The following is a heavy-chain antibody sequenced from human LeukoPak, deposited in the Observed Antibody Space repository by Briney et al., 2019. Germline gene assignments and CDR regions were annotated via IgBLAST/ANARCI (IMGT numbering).Heavy chain of an antibody. D-gene: IGHD3-10*01. Sequence: GASVKVSCKASGYTFTSYYMHWVRQAPGQGLEWMGIINPSGGSTSYAQKFQGRVTMTRDTSTSTVYMELSSLRSEDTAVYYCASRSQIHPGYGSGSYYYYYYYMDVWGKGTTVTISS. CDR1: GYTFTSYY. CDR3: ASRSQIHPGYGSGSYYYYYYYMDV. J-gene: IGHJ6*03. V-gene: IGHV1-46*01. CDR2: INPSGGST.